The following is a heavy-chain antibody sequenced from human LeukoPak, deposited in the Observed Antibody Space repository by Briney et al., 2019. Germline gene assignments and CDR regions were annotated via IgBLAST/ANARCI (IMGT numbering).Heavy chain of an antibody. V-gene: IGHV3-30-3*01. J-gene: IGHJ1*01. CDR1: GLTFNSYA. Sequence: GSLRLSCAASGLTFNSYALHWVRQAPGKGLEWVAVTSYDGNNKYYAESVKGRFTISRDNSKSMLYLQMNSLRPEDTAVYYCARGEDGFWSGYVEHWGQGTLVTVSP. D-gene: IGHD3-3*01. CDR2: TSYDGNNK. CDR3: ARGEDGFWSGYVEH.